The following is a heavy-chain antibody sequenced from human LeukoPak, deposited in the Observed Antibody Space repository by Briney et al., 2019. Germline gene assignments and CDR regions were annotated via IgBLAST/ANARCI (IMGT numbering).Heavy chain of an antibody. CDR2: LSSSSSYI. V-gene: IGHV3-21*01. J-gene: IGHJ3*02. D-gene: IGHD6-6*01. Sequence: GGSLRLSCAASGFTFSSYSMNWVRQAPGKGLEWVSSLSSSSSYIYYADSVKGRFTISRDNAKNSLYLQMNSLRAEDTAVYYCARDAEYSSAFDAFDIWRQGTMVTVSS. CDR3: ARDAEYSSAFDAFDI. CDR1: GFTFSSYS.